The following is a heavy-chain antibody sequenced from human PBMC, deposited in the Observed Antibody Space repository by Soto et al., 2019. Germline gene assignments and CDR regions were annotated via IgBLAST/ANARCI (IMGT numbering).Heavy chain of an antibody. V-gene: IGHV4-31*03. CDR1: GGSIRSAGHY. CDR2: INDSGST. CDR3: ARGPQPNWGSSFDY. D-gene: IGHD7-27*01. Sequence: SETLSLTCTVSGGSIRSAGHYWSWIRQHPGKGLEWIGYINDSGSTFYNPSLRSRLNISVDTSENQFSLKLSSVTAADTAVYYCARGPQPNWGSSFDYWGQGTLVTVSS. J-gene: IGHJ4*02.